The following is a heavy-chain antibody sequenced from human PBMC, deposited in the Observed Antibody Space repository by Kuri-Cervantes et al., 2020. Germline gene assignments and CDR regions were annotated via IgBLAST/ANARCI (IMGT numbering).Heavy chain of an antibody. CDR1: GFTFSSYS. CDR2: ISNSGRYI. J-gene: IGHJ6*02. V-gene: IGHV3-21*01. CDR3: AQRNYYYYGMDV. Sequence: GGSLRLSCAASGFTFSSYSMNWVRQAPGKGLEWVSSISNSGRYIYYADSVQGRFTISRDNAKNSLYLQMNSLRDEDTAVYYCAQRNYYYYGMDVWGQGTTVTVSS.